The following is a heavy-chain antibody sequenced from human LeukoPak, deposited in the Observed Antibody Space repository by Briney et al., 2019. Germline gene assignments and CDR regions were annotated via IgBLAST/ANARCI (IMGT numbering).Heavy chain of an antibody. CDR2: INHSGST. Sequence: PSETLSLTCAVYGGSFSGYYWSWIRQPPGKGLEWIGQINHSGSTYYNPSLKSRVTISLDTSNNQFSLRLSSVTAADTAVYYCARRGSSNYVFDYWGQGTLVTVSS. V-gene: IGHV4-34*01. CDR1: GGSFSGYY. CDR3: ARRGSSNYVFDY. D-gene: IGHD3-10*02. J-gene: IGHJ4*02.